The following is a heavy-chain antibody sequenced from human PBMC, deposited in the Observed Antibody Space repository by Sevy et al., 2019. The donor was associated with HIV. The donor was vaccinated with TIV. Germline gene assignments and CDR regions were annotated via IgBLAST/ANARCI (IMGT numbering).Heavy chain of an antibody. CDR1: GFTFSSYG. J-gene: IGHJ4*02. CDR2: IWYDGSNK. Sequence: GGSLRLSCAASGFTFSSYGMHWVRQAPGKGLEWVAVIWYDGSNKYYADSVKGRFTISRDNAKNSLSLQINDLRAEDTAVYYCARLPTGLQSFNYLLSTYFDSWGQGTLVTVSS. CDR3: ARLPTGLQSFNYLLSTYFDS. D-gene: IGHD3-9*01. V-gene: IGHV3-33*01.